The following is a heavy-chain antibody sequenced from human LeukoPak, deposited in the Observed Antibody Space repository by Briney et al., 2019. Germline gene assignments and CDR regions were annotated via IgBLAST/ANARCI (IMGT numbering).Heavy chain of an antibody. CDR1: GYTFTSYG. J-gene: IGHJ3*02. V-gene: IGHV1-18*01. CDR3: ARDLVVITTFPDAFDI. CDR2: ISAYNGNT. Sequence: ASVKVSCKASGYTFTSYGISWVRQAPGQGLEWMGWISAYNGNTNYAQKLQGRVTMTTDTSTSIAYMELRSLRSDDTAVYYCARDLVVITTFPDAFDIWGQGTMVTVSS. D-gene: IGHD3-22*01.